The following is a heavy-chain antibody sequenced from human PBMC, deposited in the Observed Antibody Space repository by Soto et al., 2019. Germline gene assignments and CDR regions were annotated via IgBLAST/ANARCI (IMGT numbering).Heavy chain of an antibody. CDR2: TYYRSKWFY. CDR1: GDSVSSNTAA. Sequence: PSQTLSLTCAISGDSVSSNTAAWNWIRQSPSGNLEWLGRTYYRSKWFYDYALSVRSRITINPDTSRNQFSLRLNFVTPEDTAVYYCVRDLWANWKPHMALHIWGQGTMVTVSS. J-gene: IGHJ3*02. D-gene: IGHD1-20*01. V-gene: IGHV6-1*01. CDR3: VRDLWANWKPHMALHI.